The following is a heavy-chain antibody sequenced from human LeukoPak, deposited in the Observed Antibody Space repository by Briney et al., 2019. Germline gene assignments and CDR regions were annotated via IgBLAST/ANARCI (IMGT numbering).Heavy chain of an antibody. Sequence: SQTLSLTCTVSGGSISSGGYYWSWIRQHPWKGLEWIGYIYYSGSTYYNPSLKSRVTISVDTSKNKFSLKLSSVTAADTAVYYCARDPGPPHDVFDYWGQGTLVTVSS. D-gene: IGHD2-8*02. CDR1: GGSISSGGYY. CDR3: ARDPGPPHDVFDY. V-gene: IGHV4-31*03. CDR2: IYYSGST. J-gene: IGHJ4*02.